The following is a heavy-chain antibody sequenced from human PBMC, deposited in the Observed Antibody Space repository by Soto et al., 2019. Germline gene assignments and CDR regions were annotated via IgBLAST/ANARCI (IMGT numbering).Heavy chain of an antibody. D-gene: IGHD3-10*01. V-gene: IGHV4-4*07. CDR2: IYSTGIT. CDR3: ARGPRGQLSGMDV. J-gene: IGHJ6*02. CDR1: DGSISGYY. Sequence: SETLSLTCTVADGSISGYYWSWTRQSAGKGLEWIGRIYSTGITDKNPSFKSRVTMSVDTSKNQSVLKLRSVTAADTAVYYCARGPRGQLSGMDVWGQGTTVTVSS.